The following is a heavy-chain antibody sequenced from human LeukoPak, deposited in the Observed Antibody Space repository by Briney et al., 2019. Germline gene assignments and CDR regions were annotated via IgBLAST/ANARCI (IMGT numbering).Heavy chain of an antibody. J-gene: IGHJ3*02. CDR1: GFTFSSYS. CDR2: ISSSSSYI. D-gene: IGHD3-16*01. CDR3: ATTMMTDAFDI. V-gene: IGHV3-21*01. Sequence: GGSLRLSCAASGFTFSSYSMNWVRQAPGKGLEWVSSISSSSSYIYYADSVKGRSTISRDNAKNSLYLQMNSLRAEDTAVYYCATTMMTDAFDIWGQGTMVTVSS.